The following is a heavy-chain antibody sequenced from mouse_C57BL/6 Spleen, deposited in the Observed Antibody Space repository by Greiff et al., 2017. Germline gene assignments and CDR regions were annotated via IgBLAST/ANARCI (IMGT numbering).Heavy chain of an antibody. Sequence: VKLMESGPELVKPGASVKISCKASGYAFSSSWMNWVKQRPGKGLEWIGRIYPGDGDTNYNGKFKGKATLTADKSSSTAYMQLSSLTSEDSAVYFCARGDSSGYVGYWGQGTTLTVSS. J-gene: IGHJ2*01. D-gene: IGHD3-2*02. CDR1: GYAFSSSW. V-gene: IGHV1-82*01. CDR3: ARGDSSGYVGY. CDR2: IYPGDGDT.